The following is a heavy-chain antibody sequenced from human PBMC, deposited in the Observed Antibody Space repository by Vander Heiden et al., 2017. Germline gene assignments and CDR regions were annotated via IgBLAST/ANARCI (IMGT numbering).Heavy chain of an antibody. J-gene: IGHJ4*02. Sequence: VLLVASGGGLEQRGRSLRSSCSSSGFTFDDCAMLWARQAPGKGLGWVSGISWNSGNIGYADSVKGRFTISRDNANDPLHLQMNSLRNEDTAFYYCARAGLTTVTRRAVFYDFWGQGILVTVSP. CDR1: GFTFDDCA. CDR2: ISWNSGNI. CDR3: ARAGLTTVTRRAVFYDF. V-gene: IGHV3-9*01. D-gene: IGHD4-17*01.